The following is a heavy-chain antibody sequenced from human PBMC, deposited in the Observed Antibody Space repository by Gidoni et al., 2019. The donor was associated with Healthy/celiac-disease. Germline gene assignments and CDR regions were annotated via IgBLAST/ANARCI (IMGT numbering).Heavy chain of an antibody. D-gene: IGHD3-10*01. Sequence: QLQLQEAGPGLVKPSETLSRTCTVSGGSIRSSSYYWGWIRQPPGKGVEWIGSIYYSGSTYYNPSLKSRVTISVDTSKNQFSLKLSSVTAADTAVYYCARAGGSGSYVGDPWGQGTLVTVSS. CDR1: GGSIRSSSYY. CDR3: ARAGGSGSYVGDP. CDR2: IYYSGST. V-gene: IGHV4-39*07. J-gene: IGHJ5*02.